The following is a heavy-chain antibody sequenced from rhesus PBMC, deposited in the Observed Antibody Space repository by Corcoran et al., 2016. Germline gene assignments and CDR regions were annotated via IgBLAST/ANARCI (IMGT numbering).Heavy chain of an antibody. Sequence: QLQLQESGPGVVKPSETLSVTCAVSGGSISSSYWSWIRQAPGKGLEWIGYIYGSGSSTNYNPSLKSRVTLSVDTSKNQLSLKLSSVTTADTAVYYCARARRGSGWYFDLWGPGTPITISS. CDR3: ARARRGSGWYFDL. V-gene: IGHV4-169*01. J-gene: IGHJ2*01. CDR2: IYGSGSST. D-gene: IGHD6-31*01. CDR1: GGSISSSY.